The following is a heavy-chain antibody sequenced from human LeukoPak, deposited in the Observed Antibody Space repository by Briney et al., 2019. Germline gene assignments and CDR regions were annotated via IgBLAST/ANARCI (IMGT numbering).Heavy chain of an antibody. CDR1: GGSFSGYY. D-gene: IGHD2-15*01. J-gene: IGHJ5*02. CDR3: ARVGCSGGSCYSGYSYGRPYNWFDP. V-gene: IGHV4-34*01. Sequence: SETLSLTCAVYGGSFSGYYWSWIRQPPGKGLEWIGEINHSGSTNYNPSLKSRVTISVDTSKNQFSLKLSSVTAADTAVYYCARVGCSGGSCYSGYSYGRPYNWFDPWGQGTLVTVSS. CDR2: INHSGST.